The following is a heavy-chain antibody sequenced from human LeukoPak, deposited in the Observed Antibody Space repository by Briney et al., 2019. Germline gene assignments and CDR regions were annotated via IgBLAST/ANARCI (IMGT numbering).Heavy chain of an antibody. CDR2: IIPIFGTA. J-gene: IGHJ5*02. V-gene: IGHV1-69*05. Sequence: SVKVSCKASGGTFSSYAISWVRQAPGQGLEWMGRIIPIFGTANYAQKFQGRVTITTDESTSTVYMELSSLRSEDTAVYYCVRDPSRIAVAAHPNTAWGQGTLVTVSS. CDR1: GGTFSSYA. CDR3: VRDPSRIAVAAHPNTA. D-gene: IGHD6-19*01.